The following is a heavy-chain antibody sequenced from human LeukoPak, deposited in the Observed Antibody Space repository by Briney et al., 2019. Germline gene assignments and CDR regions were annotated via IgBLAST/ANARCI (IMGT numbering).Heavy chain of an antibody. CDR2: INTDGSVT. CDR3: ARGGVDI. CDR1: GITFRNYA. J-gene: IGHJ3*02. Sequence: PGGSLRLSCVVSGITFRNYAMSWVRQAPGKGLVWVSRINTDGSVTSYADSVKGRFTISRDNAKNTLYLQMNSLRAEDTAVYYCARGGVDIWGQGTMVTVSS. V-gene: IGHV3-74*01. D-gene: IGHD3-16*01.